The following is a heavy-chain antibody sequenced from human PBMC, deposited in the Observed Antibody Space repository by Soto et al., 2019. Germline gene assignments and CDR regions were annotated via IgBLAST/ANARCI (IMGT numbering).Heavy chain of an antibody. D-gene: IGHD3-10*01. Sequence: PGGSLRLSCAASGITFSSYSMNWVRQAPGKGLEWVSSISISSSYIYYADSVKGRFTISRDNAKNSLYLQMNSLRAEDTAVYYCAREWGGSGSYYPAYYYYGMDVWGQGTTVTVS. CDR2: ISISSSYI. CDR3: AREWGGSGSYYPAYYYYGMDV. CDR1: GITFSSYS. V-gene: IGHV3-21*01. J-gene: IGHJ6*02.